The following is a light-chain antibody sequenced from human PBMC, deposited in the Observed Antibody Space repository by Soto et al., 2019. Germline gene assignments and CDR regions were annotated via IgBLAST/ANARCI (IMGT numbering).Light chain of an antibody. CDR3: QQYSSYSAWT. CDR2: DAS. J-gene: IGKJ1*01. CDR1: QSISKW. Sequence: DIQMTQSPSTLSASIVDRFTITFLASQSISKWLAWHQQKPGKAPKLLIYDASSLQSGVPPRFSGSGSGTEFTLTIRSLQPDDIATYYCQQYSSYSAWTFGEGTKVDI. V-gene: IGKV1-5*01.